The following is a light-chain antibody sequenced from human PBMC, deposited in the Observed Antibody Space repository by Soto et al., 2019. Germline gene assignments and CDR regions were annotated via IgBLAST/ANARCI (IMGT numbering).Light chain of an antibody. CDR2: RNN. V-gene: IGLV1-47*01. Sequence: QSVLTQPPSASGTPGQRVTISCSGGSSNIGSNTVNWYQQLPGTAPKLFIYRNNQRPSGVPDRFSGSKSGTSASLAISGLRSEDEADYYCAAWDDSLSGYVVFGGGTKLTVL. CDR3: AAWDDSLSGYVV. CDR1: SSNIGSNT. J-gene: IGLJ2*01.